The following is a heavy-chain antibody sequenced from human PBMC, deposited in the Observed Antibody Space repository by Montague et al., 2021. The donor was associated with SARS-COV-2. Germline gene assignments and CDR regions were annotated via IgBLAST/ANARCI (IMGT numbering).Heavy chain of an antibody. CDR1: GGSMNSYY. D-gene: IGHD3-22*01. Sequence: SETLSLTCTVSGGSMNSYYWSWIRQPPGKGLEWIGCIYFSGSTNYNPSLKSRVTISVDTSKNQFSLKLSSVTAADTAVYYCARHGRFSVIVNTPRGAFDIWGQGTMVTVSS. V-gene: IGHV4-59*08. CDR2: IYFSGST. CDR3: ARHGRFSVIVNTPRGAFDI. J-gene: IGHJ3*02.